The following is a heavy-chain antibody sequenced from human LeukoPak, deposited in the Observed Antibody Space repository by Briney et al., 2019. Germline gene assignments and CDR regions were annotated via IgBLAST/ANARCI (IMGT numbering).Heavy chain of an antibody. Sequence: SETLSLTCTVSGGSISSSSYYWGWIRQPPGKGLEWIGSIYYSGSTYYNPSLKSRVTISVDTSKNQFSLKLSSVTAADTAVYYCARDITLIVVSGVFDIWGQGTMVTVSS. CDR3: ARDITLIVVSGVFDI. D-gene: IGHD3-22*01. CDR2: IYYSGST. J-gene: IGHJ3*02. V-gene: IGHV4-39*07. CDR1: GGSISSSSYY.